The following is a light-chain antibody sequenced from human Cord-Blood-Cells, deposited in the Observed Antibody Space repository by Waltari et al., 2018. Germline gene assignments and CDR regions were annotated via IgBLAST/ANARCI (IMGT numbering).Light chain of an antibody. V-gene: IGLV2-14*01. CDR3: SSYTSSSTYV. Sequence: QYALTPPASVSGSPRQSITLSCTGTSRHVGGSNDASWYHQHPGKAPKLLIYDVSNRPSGVSNRFSGSKSGNTASLTISVLQAEDEADYYCSSYTSSSTYVFGTGTKVTVL. J-gene: IGLJ1*01. CDR1: SRHVGGSND. CDR2: DVS.